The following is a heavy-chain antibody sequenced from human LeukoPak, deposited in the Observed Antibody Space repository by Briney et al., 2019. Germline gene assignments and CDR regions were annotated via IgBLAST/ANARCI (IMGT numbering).Heavy chain of an antibody. V-gene: IGHV4-34*01. CDR1: GGSFSGYY. CDR3: ARSGYSYMNY. Sequence: PSETLSLTCAVYGGSFSGYYWSWIRQPPGQGLAWIGEINHSGSTNYNPSLKSRVTMSVDTSKNQFSLRLSSATAADTAIYYCARSGYSYMNYWGQGTLVTVSS. CDR2: INHSGST. D-gene: IGHD5-18*01. J-gene: IGHJ4*02.